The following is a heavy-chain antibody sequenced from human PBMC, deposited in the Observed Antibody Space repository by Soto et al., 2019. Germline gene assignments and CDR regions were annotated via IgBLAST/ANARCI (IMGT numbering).Heavy chain of an antibody. CDR3: AAYCSSISCTPFHGYS. Sequence: EVRLVESGGGLVQPGGSLRLSCAASGFTFSNYWMSWVRQAPGKGLEWVANIKKDETEEYYVDSVKGRFTISRDNAKNSLFLQMNSLRAEDTAVYYCAAYCSSISCTPFHGYSWGQGTLVTVSS. D-gene: IGHD2-2*01. CDR1: GFTFSNYW. CDR2: IKKDETEE. V-gene: IGHV3-7*03. J-gene: IGHJ4*02.